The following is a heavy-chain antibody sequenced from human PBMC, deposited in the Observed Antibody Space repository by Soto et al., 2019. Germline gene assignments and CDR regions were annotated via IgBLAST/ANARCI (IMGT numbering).Heavy chain of an antibody. CDR1: GFTFSSYA. J-gene: IGHJ4*02. Sequence: GGSLRLSCAASGFTFSSYAMHWVRQAPGKGLEWVALISYDGSNKYYADSVKGRFTISRDNSKNTLYLQMNSLRAEDTAVYYFARRSIAVAGTGVVYWGQGTLVTVS. CDR2: ISYDGSNK. CDR3: ARRSIAVAGTGVVY. D-gene: IGHD6-19*01. V-gene: IGHV3-30-3*01.